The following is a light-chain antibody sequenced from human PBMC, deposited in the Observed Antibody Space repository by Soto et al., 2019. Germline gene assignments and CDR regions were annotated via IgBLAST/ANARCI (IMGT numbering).Light chain of an antibody. V-gene: IGLV1-51*01. CDR3: GAWDSSLSAVV. J-gene: IGLJ2*01. CDR2: DND. Sequence: QSVLTQPPSVSAAPGQTITISCSGSGSNIGNNYVSWYQQVPGTAPKVLIYDNDKRLSGTPDRFSGSKSGTSATLGITGLQTGDEADYHCGAWDSSLSAVVFGGVTNLTVL. CDR1: GSNIGNNY.